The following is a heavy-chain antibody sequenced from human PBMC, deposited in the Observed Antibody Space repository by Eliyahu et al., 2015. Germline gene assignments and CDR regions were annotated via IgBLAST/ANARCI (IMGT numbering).Heavy chain of an antibody. Sequence: QVQLQESGPGLVKPSETLSLTCTVSGGSISSNYWSWIRQPPGKGLEWIGYMHYTGSSHYNPSLKSRVTISIDTSKNQFSLKLSSVTAADTAVYYCARDSGRHDTAPYNWFDPWGQGTLVTVSS. D-gene: IGHD1-26*01. J-gene: IGHJ5*02. CDR3: ARDSGRHDTAPYNWFDP. CDR2: MHYTGSS. V-gene: IGHV4-59*01. CDR1: GGSISSNY.